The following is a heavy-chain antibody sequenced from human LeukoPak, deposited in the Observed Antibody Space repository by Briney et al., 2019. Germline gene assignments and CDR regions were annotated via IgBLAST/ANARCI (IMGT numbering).Heavy chain of an antibody. CDR3: ARGSPPYYYGSGSRRYFDL. CDR1: GGSFGGYY. V-gene: IGHV4-34*01. J-gene: IGHJ2*01. CDR2: INHSGST. D-gene: IGHD3-10*01. Sequence: SETLSLTCAVYGGSFGGYYWSWIRQPPGRGLEWIGEINHSGSTNYNPSLKSRVTISVDTSKNQFSLKLSSVTAADTAVYYCARGSPPYYYGSGSRRYFDLWGRGTLVTVSS.